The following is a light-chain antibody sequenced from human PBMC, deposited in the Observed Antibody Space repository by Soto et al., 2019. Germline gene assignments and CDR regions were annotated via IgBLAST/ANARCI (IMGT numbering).Light chain of an antibody. Sequence: QSVLTQPASVSGSPGQSITISCTGTSSDVGIYNYVSWYQHHPGKAPKLMIYEVSNRPSGVSNRFSGSKSGNTASLTISGLQADDEADYYCSSYTTSSTRGVIFGGGTKVTVL. CDR3: SSYTTSSTRGVI. CDR1: SSDVGIYNY. V-gene: IGLV2-14*01. CDR2: EVS. J-gene: IGLJ2*01.